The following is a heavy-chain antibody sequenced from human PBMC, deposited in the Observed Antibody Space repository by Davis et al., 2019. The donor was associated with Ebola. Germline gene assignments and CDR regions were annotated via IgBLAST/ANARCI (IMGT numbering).Heavy chain of an antibody. CDR2: IIPIFGTA. V-gene: IGHV1-69*13. CDR1: GGTFSSYA. Sequence: PVKVSCKASGGTFSSYAISWVRQAPGQGLEWMGGIIPIFGTANYSQKFQDRVTITADESTSKAYMELSSLRSEDTAVYYCARGVDGLLYYYYYGMDVWGQGTTVTVSS. CDR3: ARGVDGLLYYYYYGMDV. D-gene: IGHD3-3*01. J-gene: IGHJ6*02.